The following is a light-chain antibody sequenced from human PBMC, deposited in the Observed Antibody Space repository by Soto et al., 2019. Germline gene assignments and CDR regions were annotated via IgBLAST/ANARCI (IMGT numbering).Light chain of an antibody. CDR1: QSVSNY. V-gene: IGKV3-20*01. Sequence: DIVLTQSPGTLSLSPGDRATLSCSASQSVSNYVAWYQQRPGQAPRLLIYDASNRATGIPVRFSGSGSGTDFTLTISRLEPEDFAVYFCQQYAGPPTTFGQGTRLEIK. CDR2: DAS. J-gene: IGKJ5*01. CDR3: QQYAGPPTT.